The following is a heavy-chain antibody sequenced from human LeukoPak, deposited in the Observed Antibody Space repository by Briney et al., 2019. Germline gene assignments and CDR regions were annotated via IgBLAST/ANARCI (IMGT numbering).Heavy chain of an antibody. J-gene: IGHJ4*02. V-gene: IGHV3-23*01. D-gene: IGHD1-1*01. CDR2: ISGGGGRT. CDR1: GFTFSSYA. CDR3: AKFRGSERTVIDC. Sequence: GESLRPSCAASGFTFSSYAMSWVRQAPGKGLEWVSTISGGGGRTWYADSVKGRFTISRDNSKNTVDVQLNSLRAEDTAVYYCAKFRGSERTVIDCWGQGTLVTVSP.